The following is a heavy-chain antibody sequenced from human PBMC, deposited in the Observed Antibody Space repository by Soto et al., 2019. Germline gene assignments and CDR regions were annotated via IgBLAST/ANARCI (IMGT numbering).Heavy chain of an antibody. CDR1: GGTFSSYA. D-gene: IGHD2-2*01. CDR2: IIPIFGTA. CDR3: ARHGPAAGYYYGMDV. Sequence: QVQLVQSGAEVKKPGSSVKVSCKASGGTFSSYAISWVRQAPGQGLEWMGGIIPIFGTANYAQKFQGRGTITADEATSTAYMERSSRRSEDTAVYYCARHGPAAGYYYGMDVWGQGTTVTVSS. V-gene: IGHV1-69*12. J-gene: IGHJ6*02.